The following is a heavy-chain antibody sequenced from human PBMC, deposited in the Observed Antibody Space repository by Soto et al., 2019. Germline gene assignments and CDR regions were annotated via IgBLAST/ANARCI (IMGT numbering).Heavy chain of an antibody. Sequence: GASVKVSCKASGYTFTSYDINWVRQATGQGLEWMGWMNPNSGNTGYAQKFQGRVTMTRNTSISTAYMELSSLRSEDTAVYYCARGREFCSYYSCSEKNAFDIWSQGTMVTVSS. CDR2: MNPNSGNT. CDR1: GYTFTSYD. V-gene: IGHV1-8*01. J-gene: IGHJ3*02. CDR3: ARGREFCSYYSCSEKNAFDI. D-gene: IGHD2-2*01.